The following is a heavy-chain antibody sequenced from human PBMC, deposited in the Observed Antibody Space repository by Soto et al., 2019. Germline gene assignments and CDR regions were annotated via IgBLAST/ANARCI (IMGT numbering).Heavy chain of an antibody. V-gene: IGHV3-74*01. CDR1: GFTFSSYW. D-gene: IGHD6-19*01. Sequence: GGSLRLSCAASGFTFSSYWMHWVRQAPGKGLVWVSHINSDESSTTYADSVKGRFTISRDNAKNTLYLQMNSLRAEDTAVYYCAREYSSGWYPRAFDAWGQGTTVTV. CDR3: AREYSSGWYPRAFDA. J-gene: IGHJ6*02. CDR2: INSDESST.